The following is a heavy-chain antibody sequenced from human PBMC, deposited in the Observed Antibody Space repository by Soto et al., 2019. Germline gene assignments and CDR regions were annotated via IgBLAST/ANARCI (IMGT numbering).Heavy chain of an antibody. CDR1: GGSISSGGYY. D-gene: IGHD3-10*01. CDR2: IYYSGST. Sequence: QVQLQESGPGLVKPSQTLSLTCTVSGGSISSGGYYWSWIRQHPGKGLEWIGYIYYSGSTYYNPYPKSRVTISVDTSKNQFSLKLSSVTAADTAVYYCARGTRRLRIRYGSGSYALDYWGQGTLVTVSS. J-gene: IGHJ4*02. V-gene: IGHV4-31*03. CDR3: ARGTRRLRIRYGSGSYALDY.